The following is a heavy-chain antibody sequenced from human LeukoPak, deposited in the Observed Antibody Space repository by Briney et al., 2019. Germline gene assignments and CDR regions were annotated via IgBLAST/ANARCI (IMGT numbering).Heavy chain of an antibody. V-gene: IGHV4-39*01. J-gene: IGHJ4*02. CDR1: GGSISSSSYY. CDR3: ARTMYSSRPFDY. D-gene: IGHD6-13*01. Sequence: SETLSLTCTVSGGSISSSSYYWGWIRQPPGKGLEWIGSIYYSGSTYHNPSLKSRVTISVDTSKNQFSLKLSSVTAADTAVYYCARTMYSSRPFDYWGQGTLVTVSS. CDR2: IYYSGST.